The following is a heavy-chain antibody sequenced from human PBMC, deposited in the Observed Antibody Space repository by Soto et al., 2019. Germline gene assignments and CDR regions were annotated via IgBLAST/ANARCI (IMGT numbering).Heavy chain of an antibody. D-gene: IGHD3-10*01. J-gene: IGHJ6*03. CDR1: GYTFTNYA. CDR3: AREEGSYNMGTFPFYYMDV. V-gene: IGHV1-3*01. CDR2: INAGNGNT. Sequence: QVQLVQSGAEVKKPGASVKVSCKASGYTFTNYAMHWVRQAPGQRLEWMGWINAGNGNTKYSQKFQGRITITEDKSTNTGYMELSSLTSEDTAVYFCAREEGSYNMGTFPFYYMDVWGNGTTVTVSS.